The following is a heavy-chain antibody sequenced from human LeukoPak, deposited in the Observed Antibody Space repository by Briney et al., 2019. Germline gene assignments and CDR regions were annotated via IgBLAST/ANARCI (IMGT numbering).Heavy chain of an antibody. J-gene: IGHJ4*02. CDR3: ARATWIQLWLSVFDY. D-gene: IGHD5-18*01. Sequence: PSETLSLTCAVYGGSFSGYYWSWIRQPPGKGLEWIGEINHSGSTNYNPSLKSRVTISVDTSKNQFSLKLSSVTAADTAVYYCARATWIQLWLSVFDYWGQGTLVTVSS. CDR2: INHSGST. CDR1: GGSFSGYY. V-gene: IGHV4-34*01.